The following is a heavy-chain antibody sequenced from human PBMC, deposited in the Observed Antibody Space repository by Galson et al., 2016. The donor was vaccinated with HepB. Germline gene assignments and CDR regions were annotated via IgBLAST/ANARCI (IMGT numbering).Heavy chain of an antibody. J-gene: IGHJ4*02. CDR1: GFTVSSHW. CDR2: VNLAGDIQ. CDR3: VRAMDGSGWPVFDL. Sequence: SLRLSCAVSGFTVSSHWMNWVRQTPGKGLEWVAIVNLAGDIQYYVDSVNGRFTISRDNAKNSVYLQMNSLRAEDTAIYYCVRAMDGSGWPVFDLWGQGALVTVSS. V-gene: IGHV3-7*03. D-gene: IGHD6-19*01.